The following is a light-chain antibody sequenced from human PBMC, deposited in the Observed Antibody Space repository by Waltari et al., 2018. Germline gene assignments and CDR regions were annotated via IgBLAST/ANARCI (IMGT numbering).Light chain of an antibody. CDR3: QQYDGSSVT. J-gene: IGKJ4*01. V-gene: IGKV3-20*01. Sequence: EIVLTQSPGTLSLSPGERATLSCRASQTISGSWLTWYQQKPGQAPRLVIYGASIRATAIPDRFSGSGSGTDFTLTSSRLEPEDFAVYYCQQYDGSSVTFGGGTKVEIK. CDR2: GAS. CDR1: QTISGSW.